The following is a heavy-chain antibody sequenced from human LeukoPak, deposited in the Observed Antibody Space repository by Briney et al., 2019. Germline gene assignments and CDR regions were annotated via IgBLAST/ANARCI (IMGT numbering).Heavy chain of an antibody. Sequence: ASVKVSCKASGYSFTSYGISWVRLAPAPGLEWMGLISAYNGNTNYAQKLQGRVTMTTDTSTSTAYMELSSLRSEDTAVYYCARVSSSSWYAHFDYWGQGTLVTVSS. CDR1: GYSFTSYG. J-gene: IGHJ4*02. D-gene: IGHD6-13*01. CDR2: ISAYNGNT. CDR3: ARVSSSSWYAHFDY. V-gene: IGHV1-18*01.